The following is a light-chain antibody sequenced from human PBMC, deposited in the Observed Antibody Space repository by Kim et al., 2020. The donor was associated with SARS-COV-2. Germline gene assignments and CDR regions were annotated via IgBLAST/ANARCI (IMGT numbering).Light chain of an antibody. CDR2: DNN. CDR3: GTWDSGLSAVV. V-gene: IGLV1-51*01. Sequence: GQKVTISCSGSRANIGDNYVSWYQQFPGTAPKPLIYDNNKRPSGIPDRFSGSKSGTSATLGITGLQTGDEADFYCGTWDSGLSAVVFGGGTQLTVL. CDR1: RANIGDNY. J-gene: IGLJ2*01.